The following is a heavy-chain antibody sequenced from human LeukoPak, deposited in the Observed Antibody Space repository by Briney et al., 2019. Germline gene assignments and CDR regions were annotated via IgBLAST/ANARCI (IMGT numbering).Heavy chain of an antibody. V-gene: IGHV3-23*01. CDR2: ISDSGGNT. J-gene: IGHJ4*02. CDR3: AKQHSMDHTAGGFDY. CDR1: GFSFSTYA. D-gene: IGHD2/OR15-2a*01. Sequence: GGSLRLSCAASGFSFSTYAMSWVRQAPGKGLEWVSVISDSGGNTYYADSVKGRFTISRDNSKNTLYLQMNSLRAEDTAVYYCAKQHSMDHTAGGFDYWGQGTLVTVSS.